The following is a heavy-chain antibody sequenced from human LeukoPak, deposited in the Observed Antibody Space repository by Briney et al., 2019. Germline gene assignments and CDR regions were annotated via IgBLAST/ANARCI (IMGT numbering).Heavy chain of an antibody. D-gene: IGHD1-1*01. Sequence: GGSLRLSCAASGFTFSSYSMNWVRQAPGKGLEWVSYISSSSSTIYYADSVKGRFTISRDNAKNSLYLQMNSLRAEDTAVYYCAKLGEHDPFDYWGQGTLVTVSS. J-gene: IGHJ4*02. CDR1: GFTFSSYS. V-gene: IGHV3-48*01. CDR2: ISSSSSTI. CDR3: AKLGEHDPFDY.